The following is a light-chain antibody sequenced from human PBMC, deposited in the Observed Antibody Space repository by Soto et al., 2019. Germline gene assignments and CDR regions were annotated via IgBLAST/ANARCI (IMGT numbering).Light chain of an antibody. CDR3: CSYAGGYIYL. CDR2: DVT. J-gene: IGLJ1*01. Sequence: QSALTQPRSVSGSPGQSVTISCTGTGNDVGAYNYVSWYQQHPGRPPKLMTYDVTKWPSGVPERFSGSKSGNTASLTISGLQAEDEADYFCCSYAGGYIYLFGTGTKVTVL. V-gene: IGLV2-11*01. CDR1: GNDVGAYNY.